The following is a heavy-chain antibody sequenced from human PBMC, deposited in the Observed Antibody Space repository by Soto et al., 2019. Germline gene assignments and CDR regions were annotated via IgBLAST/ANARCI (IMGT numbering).Heavy chain of an antibody. Sequence: SATLSLTCAVSGGSISSGGYSWSWIRQPPGKGLEWIGYIYHRGSTYYNPSLKSRVTISVDRSKNQFSLKLSSVTAADTAVYYCARGDRNYYGSGSYYPYYYYGMDVWGQGTTVTVSS. CDR3: ARGDRNYYGSGSYYPYYYYGMDV. D-gene: IGHD3-10*01. CDR2: IYHRGST. CDR1: GGSISSGGYS. V-gene: IGHV4-30-2*01. J-gene: IGHJ6*02.